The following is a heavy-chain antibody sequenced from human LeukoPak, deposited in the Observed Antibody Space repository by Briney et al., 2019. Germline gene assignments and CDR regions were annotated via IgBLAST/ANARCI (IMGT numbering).Heavy chain of an antibody. V-gene: IGHV4-59*12. D-gene: IGHD1-26*01. Sequence: PSETLSLTCTVSGGSISPYYWSWVRQPPGKGLEWIGYISYGGATNYNPSLKSRLTILVDTSKNQFSLKLSSVTAADTAVYYCAKDFGGSYLGGYYFDYWGQGTLVTVSS. CDR3: AKDFGGSYLGGYYFDY. J-gene: IGHJ4*02. CDR2: ISYGGAT. CDR1: GGSISPYY.